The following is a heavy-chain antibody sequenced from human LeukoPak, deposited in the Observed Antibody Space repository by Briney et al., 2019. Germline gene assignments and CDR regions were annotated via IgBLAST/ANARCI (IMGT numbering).Heavy chain of an antibody. CDR3: AKEQRYFDWLFIDY. CDR1: GFTFSSYG. J-gene: IGHJ4*02. D-gene: IGHD3-9*01. Sequence: GGSLRLSCAASGFTFSSYGMHWVRQAPGKGLEWVAFIRYDGSNKYYADSVKGRFTISRDNSKNTLYLQMNSLRAEDTAVYYRAKEQRYFDWLFIDYWGQGTLVTVSS. V-gene: IGHV3-30*02. CDR2: IRYDGSNK.